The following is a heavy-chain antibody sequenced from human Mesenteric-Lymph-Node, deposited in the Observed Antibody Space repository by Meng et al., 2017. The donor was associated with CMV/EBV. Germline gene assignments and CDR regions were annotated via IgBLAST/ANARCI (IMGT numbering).Heavy chain of an antibody. CDR2: VSSSSRFI. CDR1: GFAFSSYS. J-gene: IGHJ4*02. Sequence: AASGFAFSSYSMNWVRQAPGKGLEWVSSVSSSSRFIYYADSVKGRFTISRDNAKNSLYLQMNSLRVEDTAVYYCAGDPTGTYPYFDYWGQGTLVTVSS. CDR3: AGDPTGTYPYFDY. D-gene: IGHD1-26*01. V-gene: IGHV3-21*01.